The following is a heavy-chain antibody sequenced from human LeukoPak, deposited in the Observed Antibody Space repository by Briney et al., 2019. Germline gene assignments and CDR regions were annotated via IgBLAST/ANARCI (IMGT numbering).Heavy chain of an antibody. CDR2: ISYDGSNK. CDR3: ARDRWELLLGDAFDI. CDR1: GFTFSSYW. D-gene: IGHD1-26*01. Sequence: GGSLRLSCVASGFTFSSYWMSWVRQAPGKGLEWVAVISYDGSNKYYADSVKGRFTISRDNSKNTLYLQMNSLRAEDTAVYYCARDRWELLLGDAFDIWGQGTMVTVSS. V-gene: IGHV3-30*03. J-gene: IGHJ3*02.